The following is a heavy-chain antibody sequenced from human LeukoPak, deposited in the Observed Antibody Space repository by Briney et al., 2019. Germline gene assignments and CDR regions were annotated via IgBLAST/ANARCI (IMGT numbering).Heavy chain of an antibody. CDR1: GFTFSGYS. CDR3: TRSAMHYYNSSGYYDFDY. V-gene: IGHV3-21*01. Sequence: GGSLRLSCAASGFTFSGYSMHWVRQAPGKGREWVSSMSTSTTYIYYADSVKGRFTISRDNAENSLYLQMNSLRAEDTAVYYCTRSAMHYYNSSGYYDFDYWGQGTLVTVSS. J-gene: IGHJ4*02. D-gene: IGHD3-22*01. CDR2: MSTSTTYI.